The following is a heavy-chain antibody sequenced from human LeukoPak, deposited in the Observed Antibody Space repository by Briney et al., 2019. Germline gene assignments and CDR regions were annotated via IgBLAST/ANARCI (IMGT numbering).Heavy chain of an antibody. CDR2: IYPGDSDT. D-gene: IGHD5-12*01. CDR1: GYSFTTYW. CDR3: ARRTGGYDWTFDY. J-gene: IGHJ4*02. V-gene: IGHV5-51*01. Sequence: GESLKISCKGSGYSFTTYWIGWVRQMPGKSLEWMGIIYPGDSDTRYSPSFQGQVTFSADKSISTAYLQWSSLKASDTAMYYCARRTGGYDWTFDYWGQGTLVTVSS.